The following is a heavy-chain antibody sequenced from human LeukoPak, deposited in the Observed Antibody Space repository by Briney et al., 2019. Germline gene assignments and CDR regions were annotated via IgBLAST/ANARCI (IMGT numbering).Heavy chain of an antibody. V-gene: IGHV3-21*01. J-gene: IGHJ4*02. D-gene: IGHD1-26*01. CDR1: GFMFSPYS. CDR2: ITSSSSSI. Sequence: GVSLRLSCAASGFMFSPYSLTWVRQTPGKGLEWVSTITSSSSSIYYSDSLKGRFTVSRDDAKNSLYLEMNSLGAEDTAVYYCARDGPGWARNYWGQGTLVTVSS. CDR3: ARDGPGWARNY.